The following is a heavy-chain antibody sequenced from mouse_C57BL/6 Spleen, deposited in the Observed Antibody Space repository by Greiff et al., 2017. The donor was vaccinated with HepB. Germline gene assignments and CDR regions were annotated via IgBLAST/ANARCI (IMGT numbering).Heavy chain of an antibody. CDR1: GYAFSSSW. CDR2: IYPGDGDT. V-gene: IGHV1-82*01. D-gene: IGHD1-1*01. Sequence: VKLMESGPELVKPGASVKISCKASGYAFSSSWMNWVKQRPGKGLEWIGRIYPGDGDTNYNGKFKGKATLTADKSSSTAYMQLSSLTSEDSAVYFCAREGDYYGSSYWGQGTTLTVSS. J-gene: IGHJ2*01. CDR3: AREGDYYGSSY.